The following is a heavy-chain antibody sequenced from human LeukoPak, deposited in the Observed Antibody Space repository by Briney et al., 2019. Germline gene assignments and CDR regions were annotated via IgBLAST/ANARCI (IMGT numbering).Heavy chain of an antibody. CDR2: ITGSGRTT. D-gene: IGHD3-3*01. CDR3: AKGLLITILGSLDY. CDR1: GLTFNNYA. J-gene: IGHJ4*02. Sequence: GGSLRLSCAASGLTFNNYAMSWVRQAPGKGLEWVSGITGSGRTTYYADSVKGRFTISRDNSKNSLYLQINSLRAEDTAVYYCAKGLLITILGSLDYWGQGTLVTVSS. V-gene: IGHV3-23*01.